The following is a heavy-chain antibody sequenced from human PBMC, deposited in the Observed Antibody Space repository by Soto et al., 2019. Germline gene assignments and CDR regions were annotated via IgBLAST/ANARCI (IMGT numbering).Heavy chain of an antibody. CDR2: ISYDGSNK. J-gene: IGHJ6*02. D-gene: IGHD7-27*01. CDR1: GFTFSSYA. V-gene: IGHV3-30-3*01. CDR3: ARDRWTGEHYYYYGMDF. Sequence: QVQLVESGGGVVQPGRSLRLSCAASGFTFSSYAMHGVRQAPGKGLEWVAVISYDGSNKYYADSVKGRFTISRDNSKNTLYLKMNSLRAEDTVWYYCARDRWTGEHYYYYGMDFWGQWTTVTVSS.